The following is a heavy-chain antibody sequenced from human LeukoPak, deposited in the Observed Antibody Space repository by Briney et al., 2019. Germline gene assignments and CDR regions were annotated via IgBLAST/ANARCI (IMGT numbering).Heavy chain of an antibody. Sequence: PGGSLRLSCAASGFTIDDDGMSWVRQAPGKGLEWVSGINWNGGSTGYADSVKGRFTISRDNAKNSLHLQMNSLRAEDTALYHCARETGANAFDIWGQGTMVTVSS. V-gene: IGHV3-20*01. CDR2: INWNGGST. J-gene: IGHJ3*02. CDR3: ARETGANAFDI. CDR1: GFTIDDDG.